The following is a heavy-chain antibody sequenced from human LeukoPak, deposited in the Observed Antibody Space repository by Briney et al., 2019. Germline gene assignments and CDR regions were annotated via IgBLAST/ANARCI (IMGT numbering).Heavy chain of an antibody. CDR2: IIPIFGTA. CDR1: GGTFSSYA. J-gene: IGHJ4*02. D-gene: IGHD5-24*01. Sequence: SVKVSCKTSGGTFSSYAISWVRQAPGQGLEWMGGIIPIFGTANYAQKFQGRVTITADESTSTAYMELSSLRSEDTAVYYCARDGQGTKEDGYNQRRFDYWGQGTLVTVSS. CDR3: ARDGQGTKEDGYNQRRFDY. V-gene: IGHV1-69*01.